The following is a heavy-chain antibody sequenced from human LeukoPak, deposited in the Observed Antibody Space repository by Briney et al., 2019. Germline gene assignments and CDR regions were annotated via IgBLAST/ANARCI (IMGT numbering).Heavy chain of an antibody. CDR2: IYTSGST. V-gene: IGHV4-61*02. Sequence: SETLSLTCTVSGGSISSGSYYWSWIRQPAGKGLEWIGRIYTSGSTNYNPSLKSRVTISVDTSKNQFSLKLSSVTAADTAVYYCASQDSGYSSGWYLEFDYWGQGTLVTVSS. J-gene: IGHJ4*02. CDR3: ASQDSGYSSGWYLEFDY. CDR1: GGSISSGSYY. D-gene: IGHD6-19*01.